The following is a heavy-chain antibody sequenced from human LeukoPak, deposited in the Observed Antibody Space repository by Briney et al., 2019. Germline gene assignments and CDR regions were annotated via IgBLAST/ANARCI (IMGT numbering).Heavy chain of an antibody. CDR1: XGSXXXXY. J-gene: IGHJ4*02. D-gene: IGHD4-11*01. Sequence: XGSXXXXYWSWIRXPPGKGLEWIGEINHSGSTNYNPSLKSRVTISVDTSKNQFSLKLSSVTAADTAVYYCARWADYSTFDYWGQGTLVTVSS. CDR2: INHSGST. V-gene: IGHV4-34*01. CDR3: ARWADYSTFDY.